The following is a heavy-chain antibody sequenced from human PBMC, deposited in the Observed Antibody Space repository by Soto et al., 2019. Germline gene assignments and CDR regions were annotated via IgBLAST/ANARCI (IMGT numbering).Heavy chain of an antibody. V-gene: IGHV3-30*18. Sequence: QVQLVESGGGVVQPGGSLRLSCAASGFTFPRYGMHWVRQAPGKGLEWVALITYEGSQIYYADAVKGRFTISRDNADNTLSHQMDNQRTEYTATYFCAKGRGEMNWANYYGLDVWGQGTTVTVSS. CDR3: AKGRGEMNWANYYGLDV. CDR1: GFTFPRYG. CDR2: ITYEGSQI. J-gene: IGHJ6*02. D-gene: IGHD7-27*01.